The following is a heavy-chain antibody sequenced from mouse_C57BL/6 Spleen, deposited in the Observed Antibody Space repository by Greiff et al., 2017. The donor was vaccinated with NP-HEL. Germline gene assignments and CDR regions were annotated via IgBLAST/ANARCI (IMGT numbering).Heavy chain of an antibody. J-gene: IGHJ4*01. D-gene: IGHD2-5*01. V-gene: IGHV1-59*01. CDR2: IDPSDSYT. CDR3: ARSNGGYYYAMDY. CDR1: GYTFTSYW. Sequence: QVQLQQPGAELVRPGTSVKLSCKASGYTFTSYWMHWVKQRPGQGLEWIGVIDPSDSYTNYNQKFKGKATLTVDTSSSTAYMQLSSLTSEDSAVYYCARSNGGYYYAMDYWGQGTSVTVSS.